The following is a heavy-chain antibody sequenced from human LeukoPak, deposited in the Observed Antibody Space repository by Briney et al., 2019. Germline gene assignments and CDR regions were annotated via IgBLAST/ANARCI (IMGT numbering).Heavy chain of an antibody. Sequence: ASVKVSRKASGGTFSSYAISWVRQAPGQGLEWMGRIIPIFGIANYAQKFQGRVTITADKSTSTAYMELSSLRSEDTAVYYCARDRYWFDPWGQGTLVTVSS. CDR1: GGTFSSYA. J-gene: IGHJ5*02. CDR2: IIPIFGIA. CDR3: ARDRYWFDP. V-gene: IGHV1-69*04.